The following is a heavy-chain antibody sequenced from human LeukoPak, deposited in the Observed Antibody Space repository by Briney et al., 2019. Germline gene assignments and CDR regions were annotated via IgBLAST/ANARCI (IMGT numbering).Heavy chain of an antibody. V-gene: IGHV1-69*13. CDR3: ARAHSGAGTYYYDSSGYQYFDY. Sequence: SVKVSCKASGGTFSIYAISWVRQAPGQGLEWMGGIIPIFGTANYAQKFQGRVTITADESTSTAYMELSSLRSEDTAVYYCARAHSGAGTYYYDSSGYQYFDYWGQGTLVTVSS. CDR1: GGTFSIYA. D-gene: IGHD3-22*01. CDR2: IIPIFGTA. J-gene: IGHJ4*02.